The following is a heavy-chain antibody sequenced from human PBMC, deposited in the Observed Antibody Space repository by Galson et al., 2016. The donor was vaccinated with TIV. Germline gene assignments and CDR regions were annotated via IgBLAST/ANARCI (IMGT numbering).Heavy chain of an antibody. Sequence: SLRLSCAASGFTFSSYGMHWVRQAPGKGLEWVAFIEYDGSTKYYGDSVKGRFTISRDKSTNTPFLQMDSLSAEDTAVYYCARVAESYYMDVWGKGTTVTVSS. CDR1: GFTFSSYG. CDR3: ARVAESYYMDV. V-gene: IGHV3-30*02. CDR2: IEYDGSTK. J-gene: IGHJ6*03.